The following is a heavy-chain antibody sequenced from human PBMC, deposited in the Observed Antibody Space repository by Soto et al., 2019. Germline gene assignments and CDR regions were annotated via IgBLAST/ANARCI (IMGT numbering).Heavy chain of an antibody. V-gene: IGHV3-74*01. CDR1: GFTFSSYW. CDR2: INSDGSST. CDR3: ARDQGYCRGGSCYTDAFDI. D-gene: IGHD2-15*01. J-gene: IGHJ3*02. Sequence: PGGSLRLSCAASGFTFSSYWMHWVRQAPGKGLVWVSRINSDGSSTSYADSVKGRFTISRDNDKNSVYLHMNSLRAEDTAVYYCARDQGYCRGGSCYTDAFDIWGQGTMVTVSS.